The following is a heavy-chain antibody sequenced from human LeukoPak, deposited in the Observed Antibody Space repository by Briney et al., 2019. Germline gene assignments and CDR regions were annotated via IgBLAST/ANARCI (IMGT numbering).Heavy chain of an antibody. J-gene: IGHJ4*02. V-gene: IGHV3-15*01. CDR3: ITFSPMIVVVGN. Sequence: GGSLRLSCAASGFTFSNAWMSWVRQAPGKGLEWVGRIKSKTNGGTTDYAAPVKGRFTISRDDSKNTLYLQMNSLKTEDTAVYYCITFSPMIVVVGNWGQGTLVTVSS. CDR1: GFTFSNAW. CDR2: IKSKTNGGTT. D-gene: IGHD3-22*01.